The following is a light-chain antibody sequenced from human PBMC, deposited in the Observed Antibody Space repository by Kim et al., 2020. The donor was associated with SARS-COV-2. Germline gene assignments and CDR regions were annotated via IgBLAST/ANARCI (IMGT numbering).Light chain of an antibody. CDR1: SFEDKN. CDR3: QGWVNNSDHWV. V-gene: IGLV3-21*04. Sequence: SYELTQPPSVSVAPGKTARITCGGNSFEDKNVNGYLHKPAKAPGVVIYFESDGPSGIPERFSGSNSGNTATLTSTRVEAGVEADYYCQGWVNNSDHWVFG. CDR2: FES. J-gene: IGLJ3*02.